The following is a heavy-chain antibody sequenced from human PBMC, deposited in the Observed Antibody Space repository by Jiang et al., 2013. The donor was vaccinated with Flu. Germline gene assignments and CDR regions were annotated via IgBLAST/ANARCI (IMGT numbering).Heavy chain of an antibody. CDR2: IIPIFGSV. D-gene: IGHD5-18*01. CDR3: ARGVGGYSYGYFADF. CDR1: GGTFSSYA. Sequence: QVQLVESGAELKKPGSSVKVSCKASGGTFSSYAFSWVRQAPGQGLEWMGGIIPIFGSVDYARKFQGRVTITADESTAAESTSTAYMELRSLRSDDTAVYYCARGVGGYSYGYFADFWGQGTLVTVSS. V-gene: IGHV1-69*01. J-gene: IGHJ4*02.